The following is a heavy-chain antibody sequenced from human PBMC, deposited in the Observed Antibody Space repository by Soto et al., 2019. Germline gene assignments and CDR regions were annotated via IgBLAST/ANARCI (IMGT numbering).Heavy chain of an antibody. CDR3: ASPRRRPAYSSGWYGGFDY. CDR2: IYSGGST. J-gene: IGHJ4*02. D-gene: IGHD6-19*01. V-gene: IGHV3-66*01. Sequence: GGSLRLSCAASGFTVSSNYMSWVRQAPGKGLEWVSVIYSGGSTYYADSVKGRFTISRDNSKNTLYLQMNSLRAEDTAVYYWASPRRRPAYSSGWYGGFDYWGQGTLVTVSS. CDR1: GFTVSSNY.